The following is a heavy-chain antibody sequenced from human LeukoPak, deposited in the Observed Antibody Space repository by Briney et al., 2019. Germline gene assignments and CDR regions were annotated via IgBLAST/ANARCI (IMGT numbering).Heavy chain of an antibody. J-gene: IGHJ4*02. CDR1: GLIFSAYW. Sequence: GGSLRLSCAASGLIFSAYWMNWVRQAPGKGLEWVATISQDGSEKYYVDSVKGRFTISRDNAKSSLYLQMNSLRAEDTAVYFCAREPTYEGLIYWGQGTLVTVSS. CDR2: ISQDGSEK. V-gene: IGHV3-7*01. D-gene: IGHD5-12*01. CDR3: AREPTYEGLIY.